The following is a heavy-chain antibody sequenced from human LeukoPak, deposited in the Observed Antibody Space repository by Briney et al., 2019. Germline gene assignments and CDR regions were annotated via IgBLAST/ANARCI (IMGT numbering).Heavy chain of an antibody. Sequence: SETLSLTCTVSGYSISSGYYWGWIRQPPGKGLEWIGSIYHSGSTYYNPSLKSRVTISVDTSKNQFSLKLSSVTAADTAVYYCARVRGYEFDYWGQGTLVTVSS. CDR2: IYHSGST. V-gene: IGHV4-38-2*02. J-gene: IGHJ4*02. D-gene: IGHD5-12*01. CDR3: ARVRGYEFDY. CDR1: GYSISSGYY.